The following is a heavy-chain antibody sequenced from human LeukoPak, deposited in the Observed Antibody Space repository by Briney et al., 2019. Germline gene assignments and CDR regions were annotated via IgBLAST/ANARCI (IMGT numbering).Heavy chain of an antibody. CDR3: PRDEDDYSNFWYFAL. CDR2: IYSSGGT. J-gene: IGHJ2*01. D-gene: IGHD4-11*01. V-gene: IGHV4-4*07. CDR1: GGSLIRYY. Sequence: SESLSLTCTVSGGSLIRYYGSCIRQSAGEGLEWIGRIYSSGGTHYSPSLESRVTMSVDSSKNQFSLRLSSVAAADTAIYYCPRDEDDYSNFWYFALWGRGTLVTVSS.